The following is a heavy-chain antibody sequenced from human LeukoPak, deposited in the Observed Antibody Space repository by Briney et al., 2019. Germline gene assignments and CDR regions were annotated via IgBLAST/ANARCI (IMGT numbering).Heavy chain of an antibody. V-gene: IGHV3-66*01. Sequence: PGGSLRLSCAASGFTFGSYAMSWVRQAPGKGLEWVSVIYSGGSTYYADSVKGRFTISRDNSKNTLYLQMNSLRAEDTAEYYCARVGFYAFDIWGQGTKVTVSS. D-gene: IGHD1-26*01. J-gene: IGHJ3*02. CDR3: ARVGFYAFDI. CDR1: GFTFGSYA. CDR2: IYSGGST.